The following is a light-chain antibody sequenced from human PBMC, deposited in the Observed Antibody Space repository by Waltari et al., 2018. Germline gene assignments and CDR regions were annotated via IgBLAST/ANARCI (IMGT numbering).Light chain of an antibody. CDR2: GAS. CDR3: QQSYSAPWT. V-gene: IGKV1-39*01. CDR1: QSISSY. Sequence: DIQMTQSPSSLSASVGDRVTITCRASQSISSYLNWYQQKPGKAPKLLIYGASSLQSGVPSRFSGSGSGTDFTLTISSLQPEDFATYYCQQSYSAPWTFGQGDKVEIK. J-gene: IGKJ1*01.